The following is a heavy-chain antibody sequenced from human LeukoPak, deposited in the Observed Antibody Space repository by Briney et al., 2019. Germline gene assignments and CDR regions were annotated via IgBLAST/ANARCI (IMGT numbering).Heavy chain of an antibody. V-gene: IGHV4-4*07. CDR3: ASSSGQYCSSTSCYPVYFDY. J-gene: IGHJ4*02. CDR1: GGSISSYY. Sequence: PSETLSLTCTVSGGSISSYYWSWIRQPAGKGLEWIGRIYTSGSTNYNPSLKSRVAMSVDTSKNQFSLKLSSVTAADTAVYYCASSSGQYCSSTSCYPVYFDYWGQGTLVPVSS. CDR2: IYTSGST. D-gene: IGHD2-2*01.